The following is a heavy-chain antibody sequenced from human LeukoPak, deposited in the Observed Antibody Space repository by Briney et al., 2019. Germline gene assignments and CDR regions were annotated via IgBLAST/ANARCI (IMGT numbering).Heavy chain of an antibody. Sequence: GGSLRLSCAASGFTFSSYAMSWVRQAPGKGLEWVSAISGSGGSTYYADSVKGRFTISRDNAKNSLYLQMNSLRAEDTAVYYCARDQEDYYGSGKAHYYGMDVWGQGTTVTVSS. CDR3: ARDQEDYYGSGKAHYYGMDV. CDR2: ISGSGGST. D-gene: IGHD3-10*01. CDR1: GFTFSSYA. J-gene: IGHJ6*02. V-gene: IGHV3-23*01.